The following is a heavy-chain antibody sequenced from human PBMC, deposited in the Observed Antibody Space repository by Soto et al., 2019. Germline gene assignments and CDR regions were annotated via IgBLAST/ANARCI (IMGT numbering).Heavy chain of an antibody. D-gene: IGHD2-15*01. CDR1: GGSISSSNW. J-gene: IGHJ5*02. V-gene: IGHV4-4*02. CDR2: IYHSGST. CDR3: ARRYCSGGSCYSSWFDP. Sequence: SETLSLTCAVSGGSISSSNWWSWVRQPPGKGLEWIGEIYHSGSTNYNPSLKSRVTISVDKSKNQFSLKLSSVTAADTAVYYCARRYCSGGSCYSSWFDPWGQGTLVTVSS.